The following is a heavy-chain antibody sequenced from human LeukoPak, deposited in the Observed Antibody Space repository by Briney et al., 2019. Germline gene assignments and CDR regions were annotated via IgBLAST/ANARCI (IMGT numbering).Heavy chain of an antibody. D-gene: IGHD3-22*01. CDR1: GGSISSYY. J-gene: IGHJ4*02. CDR2: IYYSGST. V-gene: IGHV4-59*12. CDR3: ARGYDSSGYPTFDY. Sequence: PSETLSLTCTVSGGSISSYYWSWIRQPPGKGLEWIGYIYYSGSTNYNPSLKSRVTISVDTSKNQFSLKLSSVTAADTAVYYCARGYDSSGYPTFDYWGQGTLVTVSS.